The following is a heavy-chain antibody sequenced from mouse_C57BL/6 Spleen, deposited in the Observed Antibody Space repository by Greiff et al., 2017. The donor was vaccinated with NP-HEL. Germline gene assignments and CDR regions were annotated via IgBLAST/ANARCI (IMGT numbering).Heavy chain of an antibody. Sequence: QVQLQQPGAELVRPGSSVKLSCKASGYTFTSYWMDWVKQRPGQGLEWIGNIYPSDSETHYNQKFKDKATLTVDKSSSTAYMQLSSLTSEDSAVYYCARKSNYVFAYWGQGTLVTVSA. CDR2: IYPSDSET. V-gene: IGHV1-61*01. J-gene: IGHJ3*01. CDR3: ARKSNYVFAY. CDR1: GYTFTSYW. D-gene: IGHD2-5*01.